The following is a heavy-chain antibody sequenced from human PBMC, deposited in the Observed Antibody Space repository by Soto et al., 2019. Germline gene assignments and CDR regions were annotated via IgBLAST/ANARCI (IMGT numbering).Heavy chain of an antibody. D-gene: IGHD3-22*01. J-gene: IGHJ4*02. CDR1: GGTFSSYA. Sequence: QVQLVQSGAEVKKPGSSMQVSCKASGGTFSSYAIRWVRQAPGPGLEWMGGSIPLFGTANYAQKFQGRVTITADESTSTAYMELSSLRSEDTAVHYWAGGTGREYYDPDYWGQGTLVTVSS. V-gene: IGHV1-69*01. CDR3: AGGTGREYYDPDY. CDR2: SIPLFGTA.